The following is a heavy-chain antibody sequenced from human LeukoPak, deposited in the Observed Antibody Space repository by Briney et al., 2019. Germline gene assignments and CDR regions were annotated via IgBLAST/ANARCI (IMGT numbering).Heavy chain of an antibody. CDR2: IYTSGST. J-gene: IGHJ3*02. V-gene: IGHV4-4*07. Sequence: PSGTLSLTCTVSGGSISSYYWSWIRQPAGEGLEWTGHIYTSGSTKYSPSLKSRVTMSVDTSKNQFSLKLSSVTAADTAVYYCARVADYYDSSGYSPGAFDIWGQGTMVTVSS. CDR3: ARVADYYDSSGYSPGAFDI. D-gene: IGHD3-22*01. CDR1: GGSISSYY.